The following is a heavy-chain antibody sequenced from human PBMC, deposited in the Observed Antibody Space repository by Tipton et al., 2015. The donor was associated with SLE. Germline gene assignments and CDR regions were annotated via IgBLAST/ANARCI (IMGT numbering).Heavy chain of an antibody. CDR2: ISSSSSYT. CDR3: AREGLRWPYFDY. Sequence: SLRLSCAASGFTFSDYYMSWIRQAPGKGLEWVSYISSSSSYTNYADSVKGRFTISRDNAKNSLYLQMNSLRAEDTAVYYCAREGLRWPYFDYWGQGTLVTVSS. CDR1: GFTFSDYY. D-gene: IGHD4-23*01. J-gene: IGHJ4*02. V-gene: IGHV3-11*06.